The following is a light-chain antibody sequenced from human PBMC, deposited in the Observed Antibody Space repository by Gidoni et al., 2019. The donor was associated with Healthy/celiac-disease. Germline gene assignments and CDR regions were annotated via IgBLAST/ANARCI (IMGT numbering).Light chain of an antibody. V-gene: IGKV3-20*01. CDR3: QQYLSFWT. CDR2: AAS. J-gene: IGKJ1*01. Sequence: EIVLPPSPGTLSLSPGERATLSCRASQSVSSYLAWYQQKPGQAPRLLIYAASNRATGIPDRFSCSGSGTDFTLTISILEPEDFAVYYCQQYLSFWTFGQGTKVEIK. CDR1: QSVSSY.